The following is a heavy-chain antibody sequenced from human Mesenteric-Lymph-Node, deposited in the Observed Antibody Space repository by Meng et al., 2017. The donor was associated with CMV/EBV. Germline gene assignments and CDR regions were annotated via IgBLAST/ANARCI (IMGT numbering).Heavy chain of an antibody. CDR2: IYYTGTT. CDR3: ARDRGDMTTVTRADY. J-gene: IGHJ4*02. CDR1: GDSIISSSYY. V-gene: IGHV4-39*07. Sequence: SETLSLTCTVFGDSIISSSYYWGWIRQPPGKGLEWIGSIYYTGTTYYNPSLKSRVTISVDTSKNQFSLKLSSVTAADTAVYYCARDRGDMTTVTRADYWGQGTLVTVSS. D-gene: IGHD4-11*01.